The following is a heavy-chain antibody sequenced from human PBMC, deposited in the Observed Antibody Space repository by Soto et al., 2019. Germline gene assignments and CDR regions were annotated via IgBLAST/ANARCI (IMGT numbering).Heavy chain of an antibody. D-gene: IGHD1-26*01. Sequence: QVQLVQSGAEVKKPGASVKVSCKASGYTFTSYAMHWVRQAPGQRIEWMGWINAGNGNTKYSQKFQGRVNITRDASASTAYMELSSLRSEDTAVYYWARGGSLYWYFDLWGRGTLVTVSS. J-gene: IGHJ2*01. CDR3: ARGGSLYWYFDL. CDR2: INAGNGNT. CDR1: GYTFTSYA. V-gene: IGHV1-3*01.